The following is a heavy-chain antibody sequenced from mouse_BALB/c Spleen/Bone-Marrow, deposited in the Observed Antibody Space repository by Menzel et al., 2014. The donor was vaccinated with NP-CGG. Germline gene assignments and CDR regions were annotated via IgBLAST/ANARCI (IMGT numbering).Heavy chain of an antibody. Sequence: VQLQQSGAELVKPGASVKLSCKASGYTFTSYWMHWVKQRPGQGLEWIGEINPSNGRTNYNEKFKSKATLTVDKSSSTAYMQLSSLTSEDSAVHYCARGGSSSFDYWGQGTTLTVSS. CDR1: GYTFTSYW. D-gene: IGHD1-1*01. V-gene: IGHV1S81*02. CDR2: INPSNGRT. CDR3: ARGGSSSFDY. J-gene: IGHJ2*01.